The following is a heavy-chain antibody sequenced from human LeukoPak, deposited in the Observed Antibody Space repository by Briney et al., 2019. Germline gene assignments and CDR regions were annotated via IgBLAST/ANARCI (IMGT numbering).Heavy chain of an antibody. CDR2: INHSGST. V-gene: IGHV4-34*01. J-gene: IGHJ6*04. D-gene: IGHD6-19*01. CDR1: GGSFSGYY. Sequence: PSETLSLTCAVYGGSFSGYYWSWIRQPPGKGLEWIGEINHSGSTNYNPSPKSRVTISVDTSKNQFSLKLSSVTAADTAVYYCARGQWLVHYYYYGMDVWGKGTTVTVSS. CDR3: ARGQWLVHYYYYGMDV.